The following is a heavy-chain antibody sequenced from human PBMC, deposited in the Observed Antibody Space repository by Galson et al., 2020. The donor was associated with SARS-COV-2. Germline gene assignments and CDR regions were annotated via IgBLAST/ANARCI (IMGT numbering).Heavy chain of an antibody. CDR3: ARGLGHIVVVTAGWYYYGMDV. J-gene: IGHJ6*02. CDR1: GGSISSGDYY. CDR2: IYYSGST. Sequence: ASETLSLTCTVSGGSISSGDYYWSWIRQPPGKGLEWIGYIYYSGSTYYNPSLKSRVTISVDTSKNQFSLKLSSVTAADTAVYYCARGLGHIVVVTAGWYYYGMDVWGQGTTVTVSS. V-gene: IGHV4-30-4*01. D-gene: IGHD2-21*02.